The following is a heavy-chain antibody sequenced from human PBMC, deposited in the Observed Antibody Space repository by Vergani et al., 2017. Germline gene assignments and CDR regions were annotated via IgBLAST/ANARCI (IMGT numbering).Heavy chain of an antibody. CDR3: ASGYDSSGYPFDY. Sequence: QVQLQQWGAGLLKPSETLSLTCAVYGGSFSGYYWSWIRQPPGKGLEWIGEINHSGSTNYNPYLKSGVTISVDTSKNQFSLKLSSVTAAETAVYYCASGYDSSGYPFDYWGQGTLVTVSS. CDR1: GGSFSGYY. J-gene: IGHJ4*02. V-gene: IGHV4-34*01. CDR2: INHSGST. D-gene: IGHD3-22*01.